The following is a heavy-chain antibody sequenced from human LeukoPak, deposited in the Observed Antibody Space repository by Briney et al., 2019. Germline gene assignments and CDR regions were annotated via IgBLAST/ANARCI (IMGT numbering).Heavy chain of an antibody. CDR1: GFTFSTYG. D-gene: IGHD3-22*01. CDR3: ARGYYDSSGYFHYYFDY. Sequence: PGGSLRLSCAASGFTFSTYGMHWVRQAPGKGLEWVALIWYDGSNKYYAESVRGGFSISRDNSKNTLYLQMNSLRAEDMAVYYCARGYYDSSGYFHYYFDYWGQGTLVTVSS. CDR2: IWYDGSNK. V-gene: IGHV3-33*08. J-gene: IGHJ4*02.